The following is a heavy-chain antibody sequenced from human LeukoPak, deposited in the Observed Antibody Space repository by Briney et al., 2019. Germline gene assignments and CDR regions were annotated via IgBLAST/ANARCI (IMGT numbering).Heavy chain of an antibody. V-gene: IGHV3-30-3*01. CDR2: ISNDGNDK. CDR1: GFTLSRYA. J-gene: IGHJ4*02. Sequence: GGSLRLSCAASGFTLSRYAMHWVRQAPGKGLEWVAVISNDGNDKYHADSVKGRFTISRDNSKNTLYLQMNSLRAEDTAMYYCARLGFVVPAVIFDYWGQGTLVTVSS. CDR3: ARLGFVVPAVIFDY. D-gene: IGHD2-2*02.